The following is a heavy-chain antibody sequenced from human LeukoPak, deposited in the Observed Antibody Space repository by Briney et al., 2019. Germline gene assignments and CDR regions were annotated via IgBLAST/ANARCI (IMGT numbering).Heavy chain of an antibody. D-gene: IGHD1-26*01. CDR3: AKSAIVGATYRGNY. J-gene: IGHJ4*02. CDR2: ITSNGDST. Sequence: ETGGSLRLSCAASGFTFSSYAMHWVRQAPGKGLEYVSSITSNGDSTYYANSVKGRFTISRDNSKNTLYLQMGSLTTEDMAVYYCAKSAIVGATYRGNYWGQGTLVTVSS. V-gene: IGHV3-64*01. CDR1: GFTFSSYA.